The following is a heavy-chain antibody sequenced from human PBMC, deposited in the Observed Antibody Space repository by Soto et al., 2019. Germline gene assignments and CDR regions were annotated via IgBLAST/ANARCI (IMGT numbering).Heavy chain of an antibody. V-gene: IGHV3-74*01. CDR3: VRGIYRKFGMDV. CDR1: GFTFISHW. D-gene: IGHD3-16*02. CDR2: IDVGGCNR. Sequence: VQLVESGGGLVQPGGSLRLSCAASGFTFISHWIHWVRQTPGKGLVWVSRIDVGGCNRNYADSVKGRFTISRDNAKNTVYLQMNSLRADDTAVYYCVRGIYRKFGMDVWGQGTTV. J-gene: IGHJ6*02.